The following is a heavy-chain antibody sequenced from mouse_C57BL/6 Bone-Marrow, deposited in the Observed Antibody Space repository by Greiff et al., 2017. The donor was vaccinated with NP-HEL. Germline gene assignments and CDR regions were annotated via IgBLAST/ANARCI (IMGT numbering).Heavy chain of an antibody. Sequence: EVKVVESGGGLVKPGGSLKLSCAASGFTFSDYGMHWVRQAPEKGLEWVAYISSGSSTIYYADTVKGRFTISRDNAKNTLFLQMTSLRSEDTAMYYCARYGYDEAWFAYWGQGTLVTVSA. D-gene: IGHD2-2*01. CDR2: ISSGSSTI. J-gene: IGHJ3*01. CDR1: GFTFSDYG. V-gene: IGHV5-17*01. CDR3: ARYGYDEAWFAY.